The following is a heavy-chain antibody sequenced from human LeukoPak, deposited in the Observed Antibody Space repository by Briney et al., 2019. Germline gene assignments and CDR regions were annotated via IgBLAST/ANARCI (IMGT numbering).Heavy chain of an antibody. CDR2: IYYSGST. J-gene: IGHJ5*02. Sequence: PSETLSLTCTVSGGSISSYYWSWIRQPPGKGLEWIGYIYYSGSTNYNPSLKSRVTISVDTSKNQFSLKLSSVTAADTAVYYCAREGIVVVPATMMYNWFDPWGQGTLVTVSS. D-gene: IGHD2-2*01. CDR3: AREGIVVVPATMMYNWFDP. CDR1: GGSISSYY. V-gene: IGHV4-59*01.